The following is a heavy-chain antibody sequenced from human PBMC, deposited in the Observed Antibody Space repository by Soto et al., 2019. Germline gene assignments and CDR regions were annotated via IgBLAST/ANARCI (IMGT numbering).Heavy chain of an antibody. CDR2: IYHSGST. V-gene: IGHV4-4*02. CDR1: GGSISSSNW. J-gene: IGHJ6*02. Sequence: SETLSLTCAVSGGSISSSNWWSWVRQPPGKGLEWIGEIYHSGSTNYNPSLKSRVTISVDKSKNQFSLKLSSVTAADTAVYYCARLRITMVRGYYYGMDVWGQGTTVTVSS. CDR3: ARLRITMVRGYYYGMDV. D-gene: IGHD3-10*01.